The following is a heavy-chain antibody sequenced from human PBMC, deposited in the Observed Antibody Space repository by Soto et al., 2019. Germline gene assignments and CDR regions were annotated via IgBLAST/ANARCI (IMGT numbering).Heavy chain of an antibody. Sequence: SETLSLTCTVSGGSIGSYHWFWIRQPAGKGLEWIGRLYVSGDTDYNPSLKSRVTMSVDTSKNQFSLKLTSVTAADTAVYHCARGGARDSWRADYWGQATLVT. V-gene: IGHV4-4*07. J-gene: IGHJ4*02. CDR1: GGSIGSYH. D-gene: IGHD2-21*01. CDR2: LYVSGDT. CDR3: ARGGARDSWRADY.